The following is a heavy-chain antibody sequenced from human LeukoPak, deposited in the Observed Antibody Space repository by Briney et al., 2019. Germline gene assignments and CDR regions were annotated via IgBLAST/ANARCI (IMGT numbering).Heavy chain of an antibody. CDR2: ISSNSLTI. V-gene: IGHV3-48*03. CDR3: ARGSYTGFDLYFDY. CDR1: GFSFSTQE. J-gene: IGHJ4*02. D-gene: IGHD5-12*01. Sequence: GGSLRLSCATYGFSFSTQEMTWVRQAPGKGLEWVSYISSNSLTIYYADSVKGRFTICRDNTRNSVFLQLQRLRVEDTGLYYCARGSYTGFDLYFDYWGQGTLVTVSS.